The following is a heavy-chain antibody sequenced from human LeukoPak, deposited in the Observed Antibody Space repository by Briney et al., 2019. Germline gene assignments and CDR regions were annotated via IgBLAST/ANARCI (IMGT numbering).Heavy chain of an antibody. D-gene: IGHD2-2*01. CDR1: AGSFSGYY. Sequence: SETLSLTCAVYAGSFSGYYWSWIRQPPGKGLEWIGEINHSGRTNYNPSLKSRVTISVETSKNQFSLKLSSVTAADTAVYYCARQRVVPAASPLYNWFDPWGQGTLVTVSS. V-gene: IGHV4-34*01. J-gene: IGHJ5*02. CDR3: ARQRVVPAASPLYNWFDP. CDR2: INHSGRT.